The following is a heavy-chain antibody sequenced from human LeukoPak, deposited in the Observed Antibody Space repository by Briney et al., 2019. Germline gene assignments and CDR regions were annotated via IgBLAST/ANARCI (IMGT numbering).Heavy chain of an antibody. CDR1: GFTFNNYA. CDR3: AKAPPAATNYYYGMDV. V-gene: IGHV3-23*01. CDR2: VSGRGDST. D-gene: IGHD2-15*01. J-gene: IGHJ6*02. Sequence: PGGSLRLSCAASGFTFNNYAMTWVCQAPGKGLEWVSAVSGRGDSTYYADSVKGRFTISRDNSKNTLYLQMNSLRAEDTAVYHCAKAPPAATNYYYGMDVWGQGTTVTVSS.